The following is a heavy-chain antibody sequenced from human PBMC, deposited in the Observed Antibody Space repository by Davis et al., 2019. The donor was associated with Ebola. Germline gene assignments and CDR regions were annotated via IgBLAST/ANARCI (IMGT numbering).Heavy chain of an antibody. CDR1: GYTFTSHY. J-gene: IGHJ5*02. Sequence: ASVKVSCKASGYTFTSHYMYWVRQAPGQGLEWMGIINPRGGSTSYAQKFQGRVTMTRDTYTSTVYMELSSLRSEDTAVYYCARGGITIFGVVTTGSRWFDPWGQGTLVTVSS. CDR2: INPRGGST. CDR3: ARGGITIFGVVTTGSRWFDP. D-gene: IGHD3-3*01. V-gene: IGHV1-46*01.